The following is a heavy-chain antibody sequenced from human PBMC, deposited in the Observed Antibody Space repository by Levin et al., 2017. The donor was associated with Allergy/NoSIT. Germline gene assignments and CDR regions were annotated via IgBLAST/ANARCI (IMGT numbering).Heavy chain of an antibody. Sequence: ASVKVSCKASGYTFTSYGISWVRQAPGQGLEWMGWISAYNGNTNYAQKLQGRVTMTTDTSTSTAYMELRSLRSDDTAVYYCARSRAGWQQLVQGMGFDPWGQGTLVTVSS. J-gene: IGHJ5*02. V-gene: IGHV1-18*01. D-gene: IGHD6-13*01. CDR2: ISAYNGNT. CDR3: ARSRAGWQQLVQGMGFDP. CDR1: GYTFTSYG.